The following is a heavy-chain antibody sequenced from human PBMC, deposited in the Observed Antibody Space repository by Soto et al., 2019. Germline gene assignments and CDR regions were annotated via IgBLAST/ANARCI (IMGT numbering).Heavy chain of an antibody. Sequence: QVQLVQSGAEVKKPGSSVKVSCKASGGTFSSYSISWVRQAPGQGLEWMGRIIPILGLANYAQKFQGRVTITADKSTSTVYMDLSSLRSEDTAVYYCASPMNGSGGSCYFSYFDYWGQGTLVTVSS. V-gene: IGHV1-69*02. J-gene: IGHJ4*02. CDR3: ASPMNGSGGSCYFSYFDY. CDR2: IIPILGLA. D-gene: IGHD2-15*01. CDR1: GGTFSSYS.